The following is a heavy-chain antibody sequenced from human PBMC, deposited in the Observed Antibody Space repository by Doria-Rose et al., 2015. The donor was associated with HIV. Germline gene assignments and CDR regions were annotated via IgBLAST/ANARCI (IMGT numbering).Heavy chain of an antibody. D-gene: IGHD6-13*01. J-gene: IGHJ4*02. CDR1: GVSLSSPGMG. CDR3: ARIKSSRWYHKYYFDF. CDR2: IFSDDER. Sequence: TLKESGPVLVKPTETLTLTCTVSGVSLSSPGMGVSWIRQPPGKALEWLANIFSDDERSYKTSLKSRLSISRGTSKSQVVLTMTDMDPVDTATYYCARIKSSRWYHKYYFDFWGQGTLVIVSA. V-gene: IGHV2-26*01.